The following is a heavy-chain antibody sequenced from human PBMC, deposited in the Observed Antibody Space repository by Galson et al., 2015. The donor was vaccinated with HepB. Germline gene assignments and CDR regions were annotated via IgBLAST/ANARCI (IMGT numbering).Heavy chain of an antibody. CDR3: ARCVSGTYFYFDY. CDR2: ISDSSNYR. Sequence: SLRLSCAASGFTFSDYYMTWIRQAPGKGLEWVSYISDSSNYRTYADSVKGRFTISRDNAKNSLFLQMNSLRVEDTAVYYCARCVSGTYFYFDYWGQGTLVTVSS. CDR1: GFTFSDYY. V-gene: IGHV3-11*03. D-gene: IGHD1-26*01. J-gene: IGHJ4*02.